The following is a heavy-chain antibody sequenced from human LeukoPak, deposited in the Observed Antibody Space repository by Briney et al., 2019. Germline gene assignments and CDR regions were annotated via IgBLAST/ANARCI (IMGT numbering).Heavy chain of an antibody. D-gene: IGHD3-9*01. CDR2: MNPNSGNA. CDR3: ARGHYDILTGYSFDY. J-gene: IGHJ4*02. Sequence: ASVKVSCKASGYTFTSYDINWVRQATGQGLEWMGWMNPNSGNAGYAQKFQGRVTMTRNTSISTAYMELSSLRSEDSAVYYCARGHYDILTGYSFDYWGQGTLVTVSS. CDR1: GYTFTSYD. V-gene: IGHV1-8*01.